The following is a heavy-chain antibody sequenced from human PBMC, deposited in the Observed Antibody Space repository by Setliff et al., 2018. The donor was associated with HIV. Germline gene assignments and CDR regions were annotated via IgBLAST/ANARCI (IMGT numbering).Heavy chain of an antibody. Sequence: SETLSLTCTVSGGSISSYYWSWIRQPPGKGLEWIGYIYYSGSTNYNPSLKSRVTISVDTSKNQFSLKLSSVTAADTAVYYCARGGSSGWERGLGYYYYYYMDVWGKGTTGTVSS. D-gene: IGHD6-19*01. V-gene: IGHV4-59*01. CDR1: GGSISSYY. CDR2: IYYSGST. J-gene: IGHJ6*03. CDR3: ARGGSSGWERGLGYYYYYYMDV.